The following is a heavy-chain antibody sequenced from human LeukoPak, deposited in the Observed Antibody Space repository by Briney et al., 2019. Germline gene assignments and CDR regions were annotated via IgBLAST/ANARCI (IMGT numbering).Heavy chain of an antibody. CDR2: INHSGST. J-gene: IGHJ4*02. CDR1: GGSFSGYY. Sequence: TSETLSLTCAVYGGSFSGYYWGWIRQPPGKGLEWIGEINHSGSTNYNPSLKSRVTISVDTSKNQFSLKLSSVTAADTAVYYRASPWDFWGQGTLVTVSS. V-gene: IGHV4-34*01. CDR3: ASPWDF.